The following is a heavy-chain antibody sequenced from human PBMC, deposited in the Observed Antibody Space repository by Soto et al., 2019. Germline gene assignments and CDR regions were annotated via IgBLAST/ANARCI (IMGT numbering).Heavy chain of an antibody. Sequence: GGSLRLSCAASGFTFSSYAMSWVRQAPGKGLEWVSAISGSGGSTYYADSVKGRFTISRDNSKNTLYLQMNSLRAEDTAVYYCAKDTTPPGIAVAVGAFDIWGQGTMVTVSS. V-gene: IGHV3-23*01. CDR2: ISGSGGST. J-gene: IGHJ3*02. CDR1: GFTFSSYA. D-gene: IGHD6-19*01. CDR3: AKDTTPPGIAVAVGAFDI.